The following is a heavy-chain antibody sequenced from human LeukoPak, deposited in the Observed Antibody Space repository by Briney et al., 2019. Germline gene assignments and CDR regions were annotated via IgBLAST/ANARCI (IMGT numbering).Heavy chain of an antibody. V-gene: IGHV1-18*01. D-gene: IGHD5-18*01. CDR3: ARGRGYSYGRNYYFDY. J-gene: IGHJ4*02. CDR2: ISAYNGNT. Sequence: GSVKVSCKASGYTFTSYGISWVRQAPGQGLEWMGWISAYNGNTNYAQKLQGRVTMTTDTSTSTAYMELSSLRSEDTAVYYCARGRGYSYGRNYYFDYWGQGTLVTVSS. CDR1: GYTFTSYG.